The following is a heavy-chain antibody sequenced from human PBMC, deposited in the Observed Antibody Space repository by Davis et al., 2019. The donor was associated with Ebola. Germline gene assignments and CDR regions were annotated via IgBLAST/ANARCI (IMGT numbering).Heavy chain of an antibody. CDR2: ISYDGSNK. V-gene: IGHV3-30-3*01. D-gene: IGHD3-22*01. J-gene: IGHJ4*02. CDR3: AREAGSVVVVIRGYYFDY. CDR1: GFTFSSYA. Sequence: GESLKISCAASGFTFSSYAMHWVRQAPGKGLEWVAVISYDGSNKYYADSVKGRFTISRDNSKNTLYLQMNSLRAEDTAVYYCAREAGSVVVVIRGYYFDYWGQGTLVTVSS.